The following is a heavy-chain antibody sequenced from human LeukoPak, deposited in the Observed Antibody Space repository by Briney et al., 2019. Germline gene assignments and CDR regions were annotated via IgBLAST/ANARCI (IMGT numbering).Heavy chain of an antibody. CDR1: GFTVSSNY. CDR2: IYSGGST. J-gene: IGHJ4*02. D-gene: IGHD5-12*01. Sequence: GGSLRLSCAASGFTVSSNYMSWVRQAPGKGLEWVSVIYSGGSTYYADSVKGRFTISRDNSKNTLYLQMNNLRSEDTALYYCVSPTADYPFLYYFDSWGQGTLVTVSS. CDR3: VSPTADYPFLYYFDS. V-gene: IGHV3-53*05.